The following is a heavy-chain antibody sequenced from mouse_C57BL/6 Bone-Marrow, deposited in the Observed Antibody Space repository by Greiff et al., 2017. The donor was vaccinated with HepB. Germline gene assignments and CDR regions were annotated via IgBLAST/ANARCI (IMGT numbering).Heavy chain of an antibody. D-gene: IGHD2-14*01. CDR2: IYPRSGNT. V-gene: IGHV1-81*01. CDR1: GYTFTSYG. Sequence: VQLQESGAELARPGASVKLSCKASGYTFTSYGISWVKQRTGQGLEWIGEIYPRSGNTYYNEKFKGKATLTADKSSSTAYMELRSLTSEDSAVYFCARHYRDYYAMDYWGQGTSVTVSS. CDR3: ARHYRDYYAMDY. J-gene: IGHJ4*01.